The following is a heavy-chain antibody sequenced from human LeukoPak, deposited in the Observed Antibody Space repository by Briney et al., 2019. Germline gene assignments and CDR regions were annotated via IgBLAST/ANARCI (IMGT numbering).Heavy chain of an antibody. CDR3: ARGALSLGYYDSSGFVALRY. D-gene: IGHD3-22*01. J-gene: IGHJ4*02. Sequence: GGSLRLSCAASGFTFSSYEMNWVRQAPRKGLEWVSYISSSGSTIYYADSVKGRFTISRDNAKNSLYLQMNSLRAEDTAVYYCARGALSLGYYDSSGFVALRYWGQGTLVTVSS. CDR2: ISSSGSTI. CDR1: GFTFSSYE. V-gene: IGHV3-48*03.